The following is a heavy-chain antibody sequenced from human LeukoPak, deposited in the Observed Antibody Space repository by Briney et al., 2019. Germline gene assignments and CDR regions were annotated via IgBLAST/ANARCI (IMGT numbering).Heavy chain of an antibody. D-gene: IGHD2-2*02. V-gene: IGHV1-2*02. J-gene: IGHJ5*02. CDR3: AENTLSGGFDP. Sequence: ASVKVSCKASGYTFTGYYIYWVRQAPGQGLEWMGWINPNSGGTNYAQKLQGRVTMTTDTSTSTAYMELRSLRSDDTAVYYCAENTLSGGFDPWGQGTLVTVSS. CDR1: GYTFTGYY. CDR2: INPNSGGT.